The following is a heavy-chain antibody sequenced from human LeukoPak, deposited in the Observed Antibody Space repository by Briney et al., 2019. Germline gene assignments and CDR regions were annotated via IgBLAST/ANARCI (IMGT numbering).Heavy chain of an antibody. D-gene: IGHD6-6*01. V-gene: IGHV3-30-3*01. Sequence: GGSLRLSCAVSGFTFSSYAMHWVRQAPGKGLEWVAVISYDGSNKYYADSVKGRFTISRDNAKNSVYLQMNSLRVDDTAVYYCARQSIEPPGYWGQGTLVTVSS. CDR3: ARQSIEPPGY. CDR1: GFTFSSYA. CDR2: ISYDGSNK. J-gene: IGHJ4*02.